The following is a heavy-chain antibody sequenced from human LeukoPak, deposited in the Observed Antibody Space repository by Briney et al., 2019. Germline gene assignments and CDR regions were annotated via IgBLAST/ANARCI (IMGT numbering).Heavy chain of an antibody. J-gene: IGHJ3*02. CDR3: ARQSRIRYFDWLPTGAFDI. CDR1: GGSFSGYY. Sequence: SETLSLTCAVYGGSFSGYYWSWIRQPPGKGLEWIGEINHSGSTNYNPSLKSRVTISVDTSRNQFSLKLSSVTATDTAVYYCARQSRIRYFDWLPTGAFDIWGQGTMVTVSS. CDR2: INHSGST. D-gene: IGHD3-9*01. V-gene: IGHV4-34*01.